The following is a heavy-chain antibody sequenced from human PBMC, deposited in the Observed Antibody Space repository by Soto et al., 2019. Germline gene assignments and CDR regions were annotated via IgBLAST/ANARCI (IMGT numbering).Heavy chain of an antibody. CDR2: ISASGGET. CDR3: ANDPGGPYF. D-gene: IGHD2-15*01. V-gene: IGHV3-23*01. Sequence: GGSLRLSCATSGFTFSSSGMSWVRQAPGKGLEWVSGISASGGETYYGDSVKVRFTISRDNSKNTLYLQMNSLRAADTAICYWANDPGGPYFWGKGTRVTVPS. CDR1: GFTFSSSG. J-gene: IGHJ4*02.